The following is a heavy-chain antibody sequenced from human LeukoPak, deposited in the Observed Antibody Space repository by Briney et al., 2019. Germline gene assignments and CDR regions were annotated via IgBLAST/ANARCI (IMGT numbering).Heavy chain of an antibody. CDR1: GGCFSGYY. CDR3: ARGSQSLGYCSGGSCRAKIFDY. CDR2: INHSGST. Sequence: SETLSLTCAVYGGCFSGYYWSWIRQPPGKGLEWIGEINHSGSTNYNPSLKSRVTMSVDTSKNQFSLKLSSVTAADTAVYYCARGSQSLGYCSGGSCRAKIFDYWGQGTLVTVSS. V-gene: IGHV4-34*01. J-gene: IGHJ4*02. D-gene: IGHD2-15*01.